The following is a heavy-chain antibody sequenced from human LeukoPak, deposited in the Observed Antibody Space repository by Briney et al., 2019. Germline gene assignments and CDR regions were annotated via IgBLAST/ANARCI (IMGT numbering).Heavy chain of an antibody. V-gene: IGHV3-23*01. CDR2: ISGSGVST. Sequence: GGSLRLSCAASGFTFSNAWMSWVRQAPGKGLEWVSAISGSGVSTYYADSVKGRFTVSRDNSKNTLYLQMSSLRAEDTAVYYCARGWSGYLDAFDIWGQGTMVTVSS. CDR3: ARGWSGYLDAFDI. J-gene: IGHJ3*02. CDR1: GFTFSNAW. D-gene: IGHD3-3*01.